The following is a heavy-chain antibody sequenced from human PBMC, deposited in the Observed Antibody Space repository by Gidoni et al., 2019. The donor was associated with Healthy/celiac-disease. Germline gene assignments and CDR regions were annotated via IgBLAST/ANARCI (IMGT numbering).Heavy chain of an antibody. V-gene: IGHV4-34*01. J-gene: IGHJ6*03. CDR3: ARGPEVSRGGSGSPPSDYYYYYMDV. D-gene: IGHD3-10*01. Sequence: QVQLQQWGAGLLKPSETLSLTCAVYGGSFSGYSWSWIRQPPGKGLEWIGEINHSGSTNYNPSLKSRVTISVDTSKNQFSLKLSSVTAADTAVYYCARGPEVSRGGSGSPPSDYYYYYMDVWGKRDHGHRLL. CDR2: INHSGST. CDR1: GGSFSGYS.